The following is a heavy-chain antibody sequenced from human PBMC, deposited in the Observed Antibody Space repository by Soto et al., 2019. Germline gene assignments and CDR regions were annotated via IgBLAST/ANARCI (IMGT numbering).Heavy chain of an antibody. D-gene: IGHD6-6*01. Sequence: GWSLRLSCVASGFTFSDAWMSWVRQAPGKGLEWVGRIKGKGDRGATDYAAPVKGRFTISRDDSKNTLYLQMNSLRAEGTAVYYCVRGRRLRLDHWGQGTRVTLSA. CDR1: GFTFSDAW. CDR3: VRGRRLRLDH. V-gene: IGHV3-15*01. CDR2: IKGKGDRGAT. J-gene: IGHJ4*02.